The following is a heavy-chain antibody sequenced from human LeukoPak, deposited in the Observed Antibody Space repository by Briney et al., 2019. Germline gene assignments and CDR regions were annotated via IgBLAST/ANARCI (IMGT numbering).Heavy chain of an antibody. CDR1: GYTFTSYD. CDR2: MNPNSGNT. CDR3: ARETNYYGSGSYYDY. D-gene: IGHD3-10*01. Sequence: ASVKVSCKASGYTFTSYDINWVRQATGQGLEWMGWMNPNSGNTGYAQKFQGRVTITRNTSISTAYMELRSLRSDDTAVYYCARETNYYGSGSYYDYWGQGTLVTVSP. V-gene: IGHV1-8*03. J-gene: IGHJ4*02.